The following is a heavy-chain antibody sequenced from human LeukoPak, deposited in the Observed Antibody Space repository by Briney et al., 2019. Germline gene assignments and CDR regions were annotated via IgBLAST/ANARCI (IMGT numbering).Heavy chain of an antibody. CDR2: IIGSSGDT. Sequence: GGSLRLSCAASGFSLTNFAMSRFRQAPGKGLEWVSLIIGSSGDTFYADSVKGRFTISRDNSKNRLYLQMNSLRAEDTALYYCAKGAYDYIEMGYFDYWGQGTLVTVSS. CDR3: AKGAYDYIEMGYFDY. J-gene: IGHJ4*02. V-gene: IGHV3-23*01. D-gene: IGHD5-12*01. CDR1: GFSLTNFA.